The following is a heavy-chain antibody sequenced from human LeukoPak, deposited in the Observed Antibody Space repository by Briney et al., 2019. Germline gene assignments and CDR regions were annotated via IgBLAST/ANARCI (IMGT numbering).Heavy chain of an antibody. V-gene: IGHV3-48*03. J-gene: IGHJ4*02. CDR3: ARGPPYYYDSSGYPVDFDY. Sequence: GGSLRLSCAASGFTFSSYEMNWVRQAPGKGLEWVSYISSSGSTIYYADSVKGRFTISRDNAKNSLYLQINSLRAEDTAVYYCARGPPYYYDSSGYPVDFDYWGQGTLVTVSS. CDR2: ISSSGSTI. CDR1: GFTFSSYE. D-gene: IGHD3-22*01.